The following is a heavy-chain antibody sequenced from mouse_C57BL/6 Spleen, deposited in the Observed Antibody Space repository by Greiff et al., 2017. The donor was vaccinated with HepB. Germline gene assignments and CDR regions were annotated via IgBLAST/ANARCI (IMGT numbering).Heavy chain of an antibody. Sequence: DVKLQESGAELVKPGASVKLSCTASGFNIKDYYMHWVKQRTEQGLEWIGRIDPEDGETKYAPKFQGKATITADTSSNTAYLQLSSLTSEDTAVYYCARGIYYDSWFAYWGQGTLVTVSA. V-gene: IGHV14-2*01. J-gene: IGHJ3*01. CDR2: IDPEDGET. D-gene: IGHD2-4*01. CDR1: GFNIKDYY. CDR3: ARGIYYDSWFAY.